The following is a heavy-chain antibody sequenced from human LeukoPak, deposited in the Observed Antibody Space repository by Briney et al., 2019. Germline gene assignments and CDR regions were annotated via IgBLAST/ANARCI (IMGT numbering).Heavy chain of an antibody. D-gene: IGHD1-1*01. V-gene: IGHV3-74*01. CDR1: GFTFSSYW. Sequence: GGSLRLSCAASGFTFSSYWMHWVRQAPGKGLVWVSRINTDGSSTSYADSVKGRFTISRDNAKNMLYLQMNSLRAEDTAVYYCARDPNGNWWFDPWGQGTLVTVSS. CDR2: INTDGSST. CDR3: ARDPNGNWWFDP. J-gene: IGHJ5*02.